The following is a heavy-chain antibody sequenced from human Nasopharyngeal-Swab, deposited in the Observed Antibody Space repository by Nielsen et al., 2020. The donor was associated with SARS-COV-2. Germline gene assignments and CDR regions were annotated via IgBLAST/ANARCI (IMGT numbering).Heavy chain of an antibody. D-gene: IGHD6-19*01. J-gene: IGHJ4*02. CDR2: IKSKTDGGTT. CDR3: TTGRYSSGWRGKTYYFDY. V-gene: IGHV3-15*01. Sequence: VRQAPGKGLEWVGRIKSKTDGGTTDYAAPVKGRFTISRDDSKNTLYLQMNSLKTEDTAVYYCTTGRYSSGWRGKTYYFDYWGQGTLVTV.